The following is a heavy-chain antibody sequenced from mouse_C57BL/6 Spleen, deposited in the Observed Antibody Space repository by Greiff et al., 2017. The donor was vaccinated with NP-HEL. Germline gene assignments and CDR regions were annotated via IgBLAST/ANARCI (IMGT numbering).Heavy chain of an antibody. D-gene: IGHD1-1*01. J-gene: IGHJ2*01. CDR3: TTYYYGSSLDFDY. V-gene: IGHV14-4*01. CDR1: GFNIKDDY. CDR2: IDPENGDT. Sequence: EVHLVESGAELVRPGASVKLSCTASGFNIKDDYMHWVKQRPEQGLEWIGWIDPENGDTEYASKFQGKATITADTSSNTAYLQLSSLTSEDTAVYYCTTYYYGSSLDFDYWGQGTTLTVSS.